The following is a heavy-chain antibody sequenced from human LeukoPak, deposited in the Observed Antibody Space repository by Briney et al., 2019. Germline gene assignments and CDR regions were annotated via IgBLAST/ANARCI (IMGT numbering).Heavy chain of an antibody. J-gene: IGHJ4*02. V-gene: IGHV1-69*13. Sequence: PAASVKVSCKASGGTFSSYAISWVRQAPGQGLEWMGGIIPIFGTANYAQKFQGRVTITADESTSTAYMELSSLRSEDTAVYYCASTSAYYDILTGYYAFDYWGQGTLVTVSS. D-gene: IGHD3-9*01. CDR2: IIPIFGTA. CDR3: ASTSAYYDILTGYYAFDY. CDR1: GGTFSSYA.